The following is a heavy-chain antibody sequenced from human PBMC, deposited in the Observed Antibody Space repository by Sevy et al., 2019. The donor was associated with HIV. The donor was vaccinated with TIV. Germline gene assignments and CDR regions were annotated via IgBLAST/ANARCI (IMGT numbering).Heavy chain of an antibody. CDR2: ISYDGSNK. Sequence: GGSLRLSCAASGFTFSSYAMHWVRQAPGKGLEWVAVISYDGSNKYYADSVKGRFTISRDNSKNTLYLQMNSLRAEDTAVYYCARDGGELFDEDYYGMDVRGQGTTVTASS. J-gene: IGHJ6*02. D-gene: IGHD3-10*01. V-gene: IGHV3-30*04. CDR1: GFTFSSYA. CDR3: ARDGGELFDEDYYGMDV.